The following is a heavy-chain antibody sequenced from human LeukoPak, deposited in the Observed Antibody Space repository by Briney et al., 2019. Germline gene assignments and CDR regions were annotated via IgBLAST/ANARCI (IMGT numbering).Heavy chain of an antibody. Sequence: SETLSLTCTVSGGSISSGSYYWSWIRQPAGKGLEWIGRIYTSGNTNYNPSLKSRVTMSLDTSKNQFPLKLSSVTAADTAVYYCARAAVATSRGFDYWGQGTLVTVSS. CDR2: IYTSGNT. CDR1: GGSISSGSYY. CDR3: ARAAVATSRGFDY. J-gene: IGHJ4*02. V-gene: IGHV4-61*02. D-gene: IGHD4-23*01.